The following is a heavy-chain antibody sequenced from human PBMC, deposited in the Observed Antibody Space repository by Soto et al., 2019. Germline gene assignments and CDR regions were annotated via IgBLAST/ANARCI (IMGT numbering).Heavy chain of an antibody. CDR1: GFMFANYA. D-gene: IGHD3-3*01. V-gene: IGHV3-23*01. CDR2: ITGSGGGT. J-gene: IGHJ4*02. Sequence: GGSLRLSCAASGFMFANYAMGWVRQAPGRGLEWVSAITGSGGGTYYADSVKGRVTISRDNSKNTLYLQMHSLRADDTAVYYCANVPEYNFWSGYRYYFDYWGQGTLVTVSS. CDR3: ANVPEYNFWSGYRYYFDY.